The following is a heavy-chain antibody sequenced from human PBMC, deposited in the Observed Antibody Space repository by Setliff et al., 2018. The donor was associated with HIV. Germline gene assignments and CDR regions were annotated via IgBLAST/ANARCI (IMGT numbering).Heavy chain of an antibody. CDR3: GRDVHDAAADN. J-gene: IGHJ4*02. D-gene: IGHD6-13*01. CDR1: GFTFSDYY. V-gene: IGHV3-11*06. Sequence: GGSLRLSCAASGFTFSDYYMAWIRQAPGKGLEWISYLSGSSSQIKYADSVRGRFTISRDNARNTLFLQMNSLGVEDTALYYCGRDVHDAAADNWGRGTLVTVSS. CDR2: LSGSSSQI.